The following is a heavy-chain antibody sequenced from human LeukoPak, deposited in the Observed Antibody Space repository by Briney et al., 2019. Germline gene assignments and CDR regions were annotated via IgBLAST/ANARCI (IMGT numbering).Heavy chain of an antibody. CDR3: ARAGEAAYYFDY. J-gene: IGHJ4*02. CDR1: GGSFSDYY. Sequence: SETLSLTCAVYGGSFSDYYWSYIRQAPGRGLEWIGEINHGGSTNYNPSLKSRVTISIDTSKNQFSLKVTSVTAADTAVYYCARAGEAAYYFDYWGQGTLVTVSS. D-gene: IGHD3-16*01. V-gene: IGHV4-34*01. CDR2: INHGGST.